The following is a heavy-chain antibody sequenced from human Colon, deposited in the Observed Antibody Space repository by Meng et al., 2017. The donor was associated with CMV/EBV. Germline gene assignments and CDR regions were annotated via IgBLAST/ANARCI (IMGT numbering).Heavy chain of an antibody. CDR2: IYYSGST. Sequence: SETLSLTCTVSGGSISSSSYYWGWIRQPPGKGLEWIGSIYYSGSTYYNPSPKSRVTISVDTSKNQFSLKLSSVTAADTAVYYCARGGELLLRPFDYWGQGTLVTVSS. CDR3: ARGGELLLRPFDY. D-gene: IGHD1-26*01. CDR1: GGSISSSSYY. J-gene: IGHJ4*02. V-gene: IGHV4-39*01.